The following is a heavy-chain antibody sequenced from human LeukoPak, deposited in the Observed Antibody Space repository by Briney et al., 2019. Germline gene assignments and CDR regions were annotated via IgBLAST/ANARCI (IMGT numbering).Heavy chain of an antibody. D-gene: IGHD5-18*01. Sequence: GASVKVSCKASGGTFSSYAISWVRQAPGQGLEWMGLINPSGGSTSFAQKFQDRLTVTRDTSTTTVYMELSSLRSEDTAMYYCARVPRRGYGYGDLSDYFDYWGQGTLVTVSP. CDR1: GGTFSSYA. CDR3: ARVPRRGYGYGDLSDYFDY. J-gene: IGHJ4*02. V-gene: IGHV1-46*01. CDR2: INPSGGST.